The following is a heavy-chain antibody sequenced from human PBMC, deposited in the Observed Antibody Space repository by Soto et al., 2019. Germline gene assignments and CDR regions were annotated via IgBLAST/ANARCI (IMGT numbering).Heavy chain of an antibody. CDR3: ARELRRYCSSTSCADAFDI. D-gene: IGHD2-2*01. CDR2: IWYDGSNK. Sequence: QVQLVESGGGVVQPGRSLRLSCAASGFTFSSYGMHWVRQAPGKGLEWVAVIWYDGSNKYYADSVKGRFTISRDNSKNTLYLQMTSLRAEDTAVYYCARELRRYCSSTSCADAFDIWGQGTMVTVSS. CDR1: GFTFSSYG. J-gene: IGHJ3*02. V-gene: IGHV3-33*01.